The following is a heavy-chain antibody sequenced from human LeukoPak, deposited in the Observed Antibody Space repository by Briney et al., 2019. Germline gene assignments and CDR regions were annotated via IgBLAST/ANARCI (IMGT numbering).Heavy chain of an antibody. CDR3: ARVRLYGSGSYSDY. CDR1: GFTFSSYG. J-gene: IGHJ4*02. D-gene: IGHD3-10*01. CDR2: INWNGGST. V-gene: IGHV3-20*04. Sequence: GGSLRLSCAASGFTFSSYGMSWVRQAPGKGLEWVSGINWNGGSTGYADSVKGRFTISRDNAKNSLYLQMNSLRAEDTALYYCARVRLYGSGSYSDYWGQGTLVTVSS.